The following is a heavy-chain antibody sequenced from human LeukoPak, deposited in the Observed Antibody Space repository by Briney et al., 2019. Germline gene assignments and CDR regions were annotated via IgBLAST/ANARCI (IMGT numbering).Heavy chain of an antibody. J-gene: IGHJ4*02. Sequence: SETLSLTCTVSGGSISSYYWTWIRQPAGKGLEWIGRIYTSGITNYNPSLKSRVTMSVDTSKNQYSLKLSSVTAADTAVYYCARDVHYDSSGYYRDYWGQGTLVTVSS. CDR2: IYTSGIT. D-gene: IGHD3-22*01. CDR1: GGSISSYY. CDR3: ARDVHYDSSGYYRDY. V-gene: IGHV4-4*07.